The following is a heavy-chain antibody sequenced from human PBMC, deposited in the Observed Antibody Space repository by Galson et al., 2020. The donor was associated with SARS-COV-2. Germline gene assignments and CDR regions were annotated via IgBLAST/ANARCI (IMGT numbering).Heavy chain of an antibody. V-gene: IGHV2-70*01. CDR2: IDWADDK. D-gene: IGHD3-22*01. Sequence: SGPTLVKPTQTLTLTCTFSGFSLSTRGMCVTWIRQPPGKALEWLALIDWADDKYYSTSLKTRLTISKDTSKNQVVLKMTNMDPVDTATYYCARMTYDTNGFCYGRALDIWGQGTMVTVSS. CDR3: ARMTYDTNGFCYGRALDI. J-gene: IGHJ3*02. CDR1: GFSLSTRGMC.